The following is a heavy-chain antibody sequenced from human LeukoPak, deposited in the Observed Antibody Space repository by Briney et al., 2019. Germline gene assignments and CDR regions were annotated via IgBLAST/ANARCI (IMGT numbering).Heavy chain of an antibody. D-gene: IGHD6-6*01. CDR3: ARDGEQLASYYYYYMDV. J-gene: IGHJ6*03. CDR2: IYTSGST. CDR1: GVSISSYY. V-gene: IGHV4-4*07. Sequence: PSETLSLTCTVSGVSISSYYWSWIRQPAGKGLEWIGRIYTSGSTNYNPSLKSRVTMSVDTSNNQFSLKLSSVTAADTAVYYCARDGEQLASYYYYYMDVWGKGTTVTVSS.